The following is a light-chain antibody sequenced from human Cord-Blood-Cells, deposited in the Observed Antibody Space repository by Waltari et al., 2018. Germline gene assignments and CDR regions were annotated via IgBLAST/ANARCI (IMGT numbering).Light chain of an antibody. CDR3: QQYYSYPYT. J-gene: IGKJ2*01. Sequence: AIRMTQAPSSFSASTGDRVTITLRASQGISSYFAWFQQKPGKPPKLLIYAASTLQSGVPSRFSGSGSGTDFPLTISCLQSEDFATYYCQQYYSYPYTFGQGTKLEIK. CDR2: AAS. V-gene: IGKV1-8*01. CDR1: QGISSY.